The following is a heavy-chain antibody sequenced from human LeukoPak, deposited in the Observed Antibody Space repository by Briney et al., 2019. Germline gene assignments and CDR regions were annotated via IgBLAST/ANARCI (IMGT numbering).Heavy chain of an antibody. Sequence: GGSLRPSCAASGFTFSSYEMNWGRQAPGKGLEWVSYISSSGSTIYYADSVKGRFTISRDNAKNSLYLQMNSLRAEDTAVYYCVTVAGATKGHYFDYWGQGTLVTVSS. CDR1: GFTFSSYE. D-gene: IGHD1-26*01. CDR2: ISSSGSTI. V-gene: IGHV3-48*03. J-gene: IGHJ4*02. CDR3: VTVAGATKGHYFDY.